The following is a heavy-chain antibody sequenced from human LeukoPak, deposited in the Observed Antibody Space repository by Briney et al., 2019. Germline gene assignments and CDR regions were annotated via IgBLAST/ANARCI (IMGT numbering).Heavy chain of an antibody. CDR3: ATGPLHDILTGYSMGAFDI. J-gene: IGHJ3*02. Sequence: GGSLRLSCAASGFXVSTNYMTWVRQAPGKGLEWVSVIYPGGNTFYADSVRGRFTISRDNSKNTLYLQMNSLRAEDTAVYYCATGPLHDILTGYSMGAFDIWGQGTMVTVSS. CDR2: IYPGGNT. V-gene: IGHV3-53*01. D-gene: IGHD3-9*01. CDR1: GFXVSTNY.